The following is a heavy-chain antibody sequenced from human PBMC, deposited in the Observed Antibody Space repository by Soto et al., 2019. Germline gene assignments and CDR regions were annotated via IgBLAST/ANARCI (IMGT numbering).Heavy chain of an antibody. V-gene: IGHV3-7*04. Sequence: EVQLVESGGGLVQPGGSLRLSCAASGFIFTRYWMTWVRQAPGKGLEWVANIKHDGSEKYYVDSVKGRFAISRDNAQNSVYLQLNSPRAEDTAVYYCGRGLGTCGGDGSLAYWGQGTLVTVSS. CDR1: GFIFTRYW. CDR3: GRGLGTCGGDGSLAY. J-gene: IGHJ4*02. CDR2: IKHDGSEK. D-gene: IGHD2-21*02.